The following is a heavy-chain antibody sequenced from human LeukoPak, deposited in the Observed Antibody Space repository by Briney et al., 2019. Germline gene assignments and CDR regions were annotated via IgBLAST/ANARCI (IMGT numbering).Heavy chain of an antibody. D-gene: IGHD4-17*01. CDR2: INHSGST. Sequence: PSETLSLTCAVYGGSFSGYYWSWIRQPPGKGLEWIGEINHSGSTNYNPSLKSRVTISVDTSKNQSSLKLSSVTAADTAVYYCASGGGDLIDYWGQGTLVTVSS. J-gene: IGHJ4*02. V-gene: IGHV4-34*01. CDR3: ASGGGDLIDY. CDR1: GGSFSGYY.